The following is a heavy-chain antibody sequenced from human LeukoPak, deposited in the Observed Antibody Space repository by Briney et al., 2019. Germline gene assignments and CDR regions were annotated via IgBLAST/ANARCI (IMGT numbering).Heavy chain of an antibody. CDR2: ISTDGSST. V-gene: IGHV3-74*01. CDR3: VREYSSSSGRAFDI. D-gene: IGHD6-6*01. CDR1: GFTFSSYW. J-gene: IGHJ3*02. Sequence: GGSLRLSCAASGFTFSSYWMHWVRQAPGKGLVWVSRISTDGSSTNSADSVKGRFTISRDNAKNTLYLQMNSLRAEDTAVYYCVREYSSSSGRAFDIWGQGTMVTVSS.